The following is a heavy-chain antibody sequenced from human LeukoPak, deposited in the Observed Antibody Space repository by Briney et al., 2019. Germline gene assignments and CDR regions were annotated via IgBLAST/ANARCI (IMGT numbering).Heavy chain of an antibody. CDR2: IYYSGST. CDR3: ARSLVREFRYFDY. V-gene: IGHV4-31*03. Sequence: PSQTLSLTCTVSGGSISSGGYYWSWIRQHPGKGLEWIGYIYYSGSTYYNPSLKSRGTISVDTSKNQFSLKLSSVTAADTAVYYCARSLVREFRYFDYWGQGTLVTVSS. D-gene: IGHD3-10*01. CDR1: GGSISSGGYY. J-gene: IGHJ4*02.